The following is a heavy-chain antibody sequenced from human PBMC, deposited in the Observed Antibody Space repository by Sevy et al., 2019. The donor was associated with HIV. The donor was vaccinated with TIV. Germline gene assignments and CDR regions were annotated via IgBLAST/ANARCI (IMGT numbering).Heavy chain of an antibody. V-gene: IGHV1-8*03. J-gene: IGHJ4*02. CDR1: GYTFTSYD. CDR2: LNPNSGNT. CDR3: ARGRGNLVTLDY. Sequence: ASVKVSCTASGYTFTSYDLNWVRQATGQGLEWMGWLNPNSGNTGCAQKFQGRVTITRDTSIGTAYMELSDLRSEDTAVYYCARGRGNLVTLDYWSQGTLVTVSS. D-gene: IGHD2-21*02.